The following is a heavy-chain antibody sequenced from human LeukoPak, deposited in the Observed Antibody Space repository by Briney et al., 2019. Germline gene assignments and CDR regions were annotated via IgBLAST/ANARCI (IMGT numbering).Heavy chain of an antibody. CDR1: GYTFTIYA. CDR3: ARESTYSSSWYTRHYYYYYMDV. D-gene: IGHD6-13*01. J-gene: IGHJ6*03. Sequence: EASVTVSFTASGYTFTIYAMNWVRQAPGQGVEGMGWINTNTGNPTYAQGFPGRFVFSLATSVSTAYLQISSLKAEDTAVYYCARESTYSSSWYTRHYYYYYMDVWGKGTTVTVSS. CDR2: INTNTGNP. V-gene: IGHV7-4-1*02.